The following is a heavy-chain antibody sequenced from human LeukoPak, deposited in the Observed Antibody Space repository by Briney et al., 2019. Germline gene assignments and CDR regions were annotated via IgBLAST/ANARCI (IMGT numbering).Heavy chain of an antibody. Sequence: VASVKVSCKASGYTFISYGISWVRQAPGQGLEWMGWISSYNGNTNYAQTLQGRVTMTTDTSTSTAYMELRSLRSDDTAVYYCARWGNVLGATYFDYWGQGTLVTVPS. CDR1: GYTFISYG. CDR3: ARWGNVLGATYFDY. V-gene: IGHV1-18*01. J-gene: IGHJ4*02. CDR2: ISSYNGNT. D-gene: IGHD1-26*01.